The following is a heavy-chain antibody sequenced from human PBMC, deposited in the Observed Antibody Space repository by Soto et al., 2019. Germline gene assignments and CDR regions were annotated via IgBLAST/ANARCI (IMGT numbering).Heavy chain of an antibody. CDR3: ASVAVVITEDAFDI. D-gene: IGHD3-22*01. Sequence: QLQLQESGPGLVKPSETLSLTCTVSGGSISSSSYYWGWIRQPPGKGLEWIGSIYYSGSTYYNPSLKSRVTISVDTYKNHFSLKLSYLTAAYTAVYYCASVAVVITEDAFDIWGQGTMVTVSS. J-gene: IGHJ3*02. CDR1: GGSISSSSYY. CDR2: IYYSGST. V-gene: IGHV4-39*01.